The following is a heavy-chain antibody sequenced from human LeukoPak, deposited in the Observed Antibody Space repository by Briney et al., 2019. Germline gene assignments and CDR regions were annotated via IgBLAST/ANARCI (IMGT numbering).Heavy chain of an antibody. Sequence: PGGSLRLSCAASGSTFSSHTMNWVRQAPGKGLEWVSYISGSDNTIYYADSVKGRFTISRDNAKNSLYLQMNSLRAEDTAVYYCARPAGIVVRGSFDYWGQGTLVTVSS. CDR2: ISGSDNTI. V-gene: IGHV3-48*04. J-gene: IGHJ4*02. CDR3: ARPAGIVVRGSFDY. CDR1: GSTFSSHT. D-gene: IGHD1-26*01.